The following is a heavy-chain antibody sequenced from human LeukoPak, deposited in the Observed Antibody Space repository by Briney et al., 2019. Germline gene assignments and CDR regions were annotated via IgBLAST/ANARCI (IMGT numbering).Heavy chain of an antibody. J-gene: IGHJ4*02. Sequence: SETLSLTCTVSGYSIRSGYYWSWMRQPPGKGLEWIGEINHSGSTNYNPSLKSRVTISVDTSKNQFSLKLSSVTAADTAVYYCARLGYYGSGSIPNDYWGQGTLVTVSS. V-gene: IGHV4-34*01. CDR3: ARLGYYGSGSIPNDY. D-gene: IGHD3-10*01. CDR1: GYSIRSGYY. CDR2: INHSGST.